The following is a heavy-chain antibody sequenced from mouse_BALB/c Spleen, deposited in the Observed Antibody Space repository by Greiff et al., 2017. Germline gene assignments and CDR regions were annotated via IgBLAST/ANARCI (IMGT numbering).Heavy chain of an antibody. V-gene: IGHV5-15*02. CDR1: GFTFSDYG. CDR3: ARDRTEGYYAMDY. Sequence: EVMLVESGGGLVQPGGSRKLSCAASGFTFSDYGMAWVRQAPGKGPEWVAFISNLAYSIYYADTVTGRFTISRENAKNTLYLEMSSLRSEDTAMYYCARDRTEGYYAMDYWGQGTSVTVSS. D-gene: IGHD4-1*01. J-gene: IGHJ4*01. CDR2: ISNLAYSI.